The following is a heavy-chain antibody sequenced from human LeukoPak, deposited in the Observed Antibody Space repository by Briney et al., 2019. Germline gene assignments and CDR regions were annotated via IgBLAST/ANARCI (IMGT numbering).Heavy chain of an antibody. V-gene: IGHV6-1*01. CDR2: TYYRSKWNT. Sequence: HSQTLSLTCAISGDSLSNNNVAWNWIRQSPSRGLEWLGRTYYRSKWNTDYAVSVKSRITINSDTSKNQFPLQLNSVTPEDTAVYYCARGSYSSFDYWGQGTLVTVSS. J-gene: IGHJ4*02. CDR3: ARGSYSSFDY. D-gene: IGHD3-10*01. CDR1: GDSLSNNNVA.